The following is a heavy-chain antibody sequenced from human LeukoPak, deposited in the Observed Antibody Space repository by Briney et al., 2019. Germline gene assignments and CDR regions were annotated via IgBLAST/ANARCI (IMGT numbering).Heavy chain of an antibody. J-gene: IGHJ4*02. CDR2: INSDGSST. D-gene: IGHD6-6*01. CDR3: ASQVIFEYSSPAVDY. CDR1: GFTFSSYW. V-gene: IGHV3-74*01. Sequence: GGSLRLSCAASGFTFSSYWMHWVRQAPGKGLVWVSRINSDGSSTSYADSVKGRFTISRDNAKNTLYLQMNSLRAEDTAVYYCASQVIFEYSSPAVDYWGQGTLVTVSS.